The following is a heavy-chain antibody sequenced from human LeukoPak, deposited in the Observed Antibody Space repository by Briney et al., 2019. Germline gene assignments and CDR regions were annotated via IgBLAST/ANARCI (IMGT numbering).Heavy chain of an antibody. D-gene: IGHD4-11*01. CDR1: GGSISSYY. CDR3: ARLAYSNYVLSYYMDV. J-gene: IGHJ6*03. Sequence: SETLSLTCTVSGGSISSYYWGWIRQPPGKGLEWIGYIYTSGSTNYNPSLKSRVTISVDTSKNQFSLKLSSVTAADTAVYYCARLAYSNYVLSYYMDVWGKGTTVTVSS. CDR2: IYTSGST. V-gene: IGHV4-4*09.